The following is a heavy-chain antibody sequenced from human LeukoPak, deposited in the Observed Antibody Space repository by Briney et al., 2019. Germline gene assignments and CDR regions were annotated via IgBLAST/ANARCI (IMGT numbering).Heavy chain of an antibody. Sequence: GGSLRLSCAASGFTFDDYAMHWVRQAPGKGLEWVSGISWNSGSIGYADSVKGRFTISRDNAKNSLYLQMNSLRAEDTALYYCAKEGYDILTGYYSGSYYFDYWGQGTLVTVSS. D-gene: IGHD3-9*01. V-gene: IGHV3-9*01. CDR3: AKEGYDILTGYYSGSYYFDY. CDR1: GFTFDDYA. J-gene: IGHJ4*02. CDR2: ISWNSGSI.